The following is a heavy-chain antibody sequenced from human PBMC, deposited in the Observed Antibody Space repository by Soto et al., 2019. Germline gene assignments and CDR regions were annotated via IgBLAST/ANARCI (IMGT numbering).Heavy chain of an antibody. CDR2: IIPIFGTA. V-gene: IGHV1-69*13. D-gene: IGHD5-12*01. CDR1: GGTFSSYA. CDR3: ARDQVATKFRPFPYYCYGMDV. Sequence: GASVKVSCKASGGTFSSYAISWVRQAPGQGLEWMGGIIPIFGTANYAQKFQGRVTITADESTSTAYMELSSLRSEDTAVYYCARDQVATKFRPFPYYCYGMDVWGQGTTVPGSS. J-gene: IGHJ6*02.